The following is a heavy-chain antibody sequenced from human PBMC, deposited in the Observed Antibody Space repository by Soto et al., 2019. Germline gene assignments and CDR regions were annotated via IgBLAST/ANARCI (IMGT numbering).Heavy chain of an antibody. D-gene: IGHD4-17*01. V-gene: IGHV3-66*01. J-gene: IGHJ5*01. CDR1: GFPVSTNY. CDR3: ARGDGDYGRRLDS. Sequence: EVQLVESGGGLVQPGGSLRLSCAASGFPVSTNYVSWVRQAPGKGLEWGSIIYDGGSTYYADTVKGRFTITRDNFKNMLYLQMNSLGAEDTAVYYGARGDGDYGRRLDSWGQGTQVTVSS. CDR2: IYDGGST.